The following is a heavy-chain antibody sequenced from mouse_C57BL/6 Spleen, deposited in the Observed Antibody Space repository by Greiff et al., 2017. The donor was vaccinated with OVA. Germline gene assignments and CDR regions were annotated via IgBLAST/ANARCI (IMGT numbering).Heavy chain of an antibody. J-gene: IGHJ3*01. CDR3: ARHGNYGGWLAY. CDR2: ISSGSSTI. V-gene: IGHV5-17*01. CDR1: GFTFSDYG. Sequence: EVMLVESGGGLVKPGGSLKLSCAASGFTFSDYGMHWVRQAPEKGLEWVVYISSGSSTIYYADTVKGRFTISRDNAKNTLFLQMTSLRSEDTAMYYCARHGNYGGWLAYWGQGTLVTVSA. D-gene: IGHD2-1*01.